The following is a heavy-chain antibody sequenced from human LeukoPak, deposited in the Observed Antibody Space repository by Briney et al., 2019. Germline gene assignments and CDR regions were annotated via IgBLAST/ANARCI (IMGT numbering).Heavy chain of an antibody. CDR1: GITVSNSY. V-gene: IGHV3-53*01. J-gene: IGHJ4*02. CDR3: VRDRGTYRPIDY. CDR2: IYSGGST. Sequence: GGSLRLSCAVFGITVSNSYMSWVRQAPGKGLEWVSVIYSGGSTYYADSVKGRFIISRDNSKNTLHLQMNSLRAEDTAIYYCVRDRGTYRPIDYWGQGTLVTVSS. D-gene: IGHD1-26*01.